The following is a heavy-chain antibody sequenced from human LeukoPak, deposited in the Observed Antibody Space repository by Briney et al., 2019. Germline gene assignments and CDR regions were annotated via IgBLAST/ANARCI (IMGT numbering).Heavy chain of an antibody. CDR3: AKGSGWYADY. J-gene: IGHJ4*02. CDR2: INSNGGST. CDR1: GFTFSNYA. D-gene: IGHD6-19*01. V-gene: IGHV3-64D*09. Sequence: GGSLRLSCSASGFTFSNYAMHWVRQAPGKGLEYVSAINSNGGSTYYADSVKGRFTISRDNSKNTLYLQMSSLRAEDTAVYYCAKGSGWYADYWGQGTLVTVSS.